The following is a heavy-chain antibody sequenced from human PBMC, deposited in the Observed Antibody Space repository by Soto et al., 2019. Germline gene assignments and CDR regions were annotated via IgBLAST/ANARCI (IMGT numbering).Heavy chain of an antibody. CDR3: AKGRSYYCYYGVDV. CDR2: IIDSGGST. Sequence: EVQLLESGGGLVQPGGSLRLSCAASGFTFSSCAMGWVRQAPGKGLEWVSDIIDSGGSTYYADSVKGRFTISRDNXXSTLYLQMNSLRDGDTALYYCAKGRSYYCYYGVDVWGQGTTVTVSS. CDR1: GFTFSSCA. V-gene: IGHV3-23*01. J-gene: IGHJ6*02.